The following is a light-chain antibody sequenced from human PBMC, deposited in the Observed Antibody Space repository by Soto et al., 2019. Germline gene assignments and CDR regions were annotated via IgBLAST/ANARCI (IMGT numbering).Light chain of an antibody. CDR1: QSVSSN. J-gene: IGKJ5*01. Sequence: EIVMTQSPATLSVSPGERATLSCRASQSVSSNLAWYQQKPGQAPRLLIYGASTRATGIPARFSGSGSGTEFTLTISSLQSEDFAVYYRHQYNNWLITFGQGTRLEIK. CDR2: GAS. CDR3: HQYNNWLIT. V-gene: IGKV3-15*01.